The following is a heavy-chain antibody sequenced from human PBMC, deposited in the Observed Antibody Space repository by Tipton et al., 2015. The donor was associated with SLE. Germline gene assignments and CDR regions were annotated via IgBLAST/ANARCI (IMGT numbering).Heavy chain of an antibody. J-gene: IGHJ4*02. CDR1: GASFSGYY. D-gene: IGHD6-6*01. Sequence: TLSLTCAVSGASFSGYYWSWIRQPPGKGLEWIGEINHSGSTNYNPSLKSRVTMSVDTSKNHFSLNLTSVTAADTAVYYCARDSGLGSSLDFDYWGQGTLVTVSS. V-gene: IGHV4-34*01. CDR2: INHSGST. CDR3: ARDSGLGSSLDFDY.